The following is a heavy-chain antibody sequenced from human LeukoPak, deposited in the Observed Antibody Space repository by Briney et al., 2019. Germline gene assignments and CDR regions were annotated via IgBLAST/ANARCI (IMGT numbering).Heavy chain of an antibody. Sequence: GGSLRLSCTVSGFTFSDYYMSWVRQAPGKGLEWVSYISSSGSMLHYADSVEGRFTISRDNAKNSLYLQMSSLRAEDTAVYYCARDKVAGYNYGMDVWGQGTTVTVSS. CDR2: ISSSGSML. J-gene: IGHJ6*02. CDR1: GFTFSDYY. CDR3: ARDKVAGYNYGMDV. V-gene: IGHV3-11*04. D-gene: IGHD6-19*01.